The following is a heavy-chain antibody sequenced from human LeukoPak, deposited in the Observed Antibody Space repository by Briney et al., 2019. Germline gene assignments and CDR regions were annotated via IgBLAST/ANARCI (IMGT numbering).Heavy chain of an antibody. V-gene: IGHV1-18*01. D-gene: IGHD4-11*01. CDR3: ARDLYRDSLPVSWFDP. CDR2: ISDYNGNT. CDR1: GYTFTSYG. J-gene: IGHJ5*02. Sequence: ASVKVSCKASGYTFTSYGISWVRQAPGQGLEWMGWISDYNGNTNYAQKLQGRVTMATDTSTSTAYMELRSLRSDDTAVYYCARDLYRDSLPVSWFDPWGQGTLVTVSS.